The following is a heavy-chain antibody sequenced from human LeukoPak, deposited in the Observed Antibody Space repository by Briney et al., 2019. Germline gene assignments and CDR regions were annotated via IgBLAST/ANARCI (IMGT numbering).Heavy chain of an antibody. Sequence: SETLSLTCTVSGGSISSYYWSWIRQPPGKGLEWIGYIYYSGSTNYNPSLKSRVTISVDTSKNQFSLKLSSVTAADTAVYYCARGAIPAANWGAYDIWGQGTMVTVSS. D-gene: IGHD2-2*01. J-gene: IGHJ3*02. CDR2: IYYSGST. CDR3: ARGAIPAANWGAYDI. CDR1: GGSISSYY. V-gene: IGHV4-59*01.